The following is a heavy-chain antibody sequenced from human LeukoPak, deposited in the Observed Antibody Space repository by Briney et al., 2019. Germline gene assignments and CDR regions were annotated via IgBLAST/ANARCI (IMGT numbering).Heavy chain of an antibody. J-gene: IGHJ6*03. CDR2: ISYDGSNK. Sequence: GGSLRLSCAASGFTFSSYAMHWVCQAPGKGLEWVAVISYDGSNKYYADSVKGRFTISRDNSKNTLYLQMNSLRAEDTAVYYCATLGKTSLGYMDVWGKGTTVTVSS. D-gene: IGHD7-27*01. CDR3: ATLGKTSLGYMDV. V-gene: IGHV3-30*01. CDR1: GFTFSSYA.